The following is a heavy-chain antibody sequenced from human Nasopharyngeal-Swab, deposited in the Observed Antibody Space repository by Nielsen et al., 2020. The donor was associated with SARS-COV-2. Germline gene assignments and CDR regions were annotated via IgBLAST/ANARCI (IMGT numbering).Heavy chain of an antibody. J-gene: IGHJ4*02. V-gene: IGHV3-74*01. Sequence: GGSLRLSCAASGFSFSTYWMDWVRQAPGKGPEWVSRIDNDGRRTFYADLVKGRFTISRDNTKNTLYLQMNSLRAEDTAVYYCAKDLRLDYWGQGTLVTVSS. CDR2: IDNDGRRT. CDR1: GFSFSTYW. D-gene: IGHD6-25*01. CDR3: AKDLRLDY.